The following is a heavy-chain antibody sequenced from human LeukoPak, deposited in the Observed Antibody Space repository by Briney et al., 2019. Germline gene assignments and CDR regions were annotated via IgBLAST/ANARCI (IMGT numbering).Heavy chain of an antibody. D-gene: IGHD3-10*02. J-gene: IGHJ6*03. CDR3: ASCSGQLDLEGFYYYYMDV. V-gene: IGHV1-18*01. CDR2: ISAYNGNT. CDR1: GYTSTSYG. Sequence: ASVKVSCKASGYTSTSYGISWVRQAPGQGLEWMGWISAYNGNTNYAQKLQGRVTMTTDTSTSTAYMELRSLRSDDTAVYYCASCSGQLDLEGFYYYYMDVWGKGTTVTVSS.